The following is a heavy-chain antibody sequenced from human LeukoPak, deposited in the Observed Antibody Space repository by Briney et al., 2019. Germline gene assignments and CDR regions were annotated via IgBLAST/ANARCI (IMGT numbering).Heavy chain of an antibody. CDR2: ISYDGSNK. V-gene: IGHV3-30-3*01. D-gene: IGHD3-10*01. CDR3: ASTLMVRGVIIPYFDY. Sequence: GGSLRLSCAASGFTFSSYAMHWVRQAPGKGLEWVAVISYDGSNKYYADSVKGRFTISGDNSKNTLYLQMNSLRAEDTAVYYCASTLMVRGVIIPYFDYWGQGTLVTVSS. J-gene: IGHJ4*02. CDR1: GFTFSSYA.